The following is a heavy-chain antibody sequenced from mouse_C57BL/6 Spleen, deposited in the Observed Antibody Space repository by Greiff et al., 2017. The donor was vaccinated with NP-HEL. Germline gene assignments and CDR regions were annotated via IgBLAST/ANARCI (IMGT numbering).Heavy chain of an antibody. V-gene: IGHV1-64*01. CDR3: ARWGGYDGGFDY. D-gene: IGHD2-2*01. J-gene: IGHJ2*01. Sequence: QVQLQQPGAELVKPGASVKLSCKASGYTFTSYWMHWVKQRPGQGLEWIGMIHPNSGSTNYNEKFKSKATLTVDKSSSTAYMQLSSLTSEDSAVYYCARWGGYDGGFDYWGQGTTLTVSS. CDR2: IHPNSGST. CDR1: GYTFTSYW.